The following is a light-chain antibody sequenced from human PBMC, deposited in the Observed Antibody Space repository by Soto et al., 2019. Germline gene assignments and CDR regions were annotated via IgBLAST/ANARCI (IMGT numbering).Light chain of an antibody. V-gene: IGLV2-14*03. Sequence: QSVLTQPASVSGSPGQSITISCTGTNSDVGDYRSVSWYQQHPGKAPKLVIYDVSNRPSGVSYRSSGSKSGNTASLTISGLQAEDEADYYCSSYTSTSTQVFGTGTKVT. CDR1: NSDVGDYRS. CDR3: SSYTSTSTQV. CDR2: DVS. J-gene: IGLJ1*01.